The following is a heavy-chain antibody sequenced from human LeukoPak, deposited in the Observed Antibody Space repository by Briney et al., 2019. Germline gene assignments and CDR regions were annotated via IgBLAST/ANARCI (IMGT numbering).Heavy chain of an antibody. V-gene: IGHV3-74*01. D-gene: IGHD6-13*01. J-gene: IGHJ4*02. Sequence: GGSLRLFCAASGFTFSSYWMHWVRQAPGKGLVWVSHMNTDRSSTTYGDSAKGRFTVSRDNAKNTLFLQMNSLRVENTAVYYCARGTAATAGIDYWGQGTLVTVSS. CDR1: GFTFSSYW. CDR2: MNTDRSST. CDR3: ARGTAATAGIDY.